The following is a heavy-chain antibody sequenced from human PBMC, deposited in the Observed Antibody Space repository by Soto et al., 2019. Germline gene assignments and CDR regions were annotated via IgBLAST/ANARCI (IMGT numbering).Heavy chain of an antibody. V-gene: IGHV1-18*01. Sequence: QVQLVQSGAEVKKPGASVRVSCKTSGYTFINYGITWGRQAPGQGLEWMGWLSAYNGDTSSSEKLQDRLTITTDTSTNTVYMDLTSLTSDDTAVYYCARWSAIVGGAEAVDVWGQGTMVIVTS. CDR1: GYTFINYG. D-gene: IGHD1-26*01. CDR2: LSAYNGDT. J-gene: IGHJ3*01. CDR3: ARWSAIVGGAEAVDV.